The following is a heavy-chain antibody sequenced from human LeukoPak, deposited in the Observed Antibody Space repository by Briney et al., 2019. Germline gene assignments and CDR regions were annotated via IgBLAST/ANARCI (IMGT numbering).Heavy chain of an antibody. Sequence: SGTLSLACVVSGGSLTDYHWNWIRQSPGKGLEWIGEISHSGSTTYNPSLKSRRTMSVDTSKNQFSLKLRSVTVADTAVYYCARDEEGYCSSTSCYWKAFDIWGQGTMVTVSS. J-gene: IGHJ3*02. CDR3: ARDEEGYCSSTSCYWKAFDI. D-gene: IGHD2-2*01. V-gene: IGHV4-34*01. CDR1: GGSLTDYH. CDR2: ISHSGST.